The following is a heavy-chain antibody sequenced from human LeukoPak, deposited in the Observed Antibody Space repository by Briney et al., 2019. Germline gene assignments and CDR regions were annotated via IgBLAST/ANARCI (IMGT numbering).Heavy chain of an antibody. D-gene: IGHD1-26*01. CDR3: ARRKINSGSYEGGY. J-gene: IGHJ4*02. CDR2: MNPNSGNT. V-gene: IGHV1-8*01. Sequence: ASVTVSFKASGNTFTRYDINWVRQATGQGLEWMGWMNPNSGNTGYAQEFQGRVTMTRNTSLSTAYMELSNLTAEDTAVYYCARRKINSGSYEGGYWGQGTLVTVSS. CDR1: GNTFTRYD.